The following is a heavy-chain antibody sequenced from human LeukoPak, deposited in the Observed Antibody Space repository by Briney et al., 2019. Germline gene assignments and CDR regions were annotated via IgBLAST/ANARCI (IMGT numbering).Heavy chain of an antibody. CDR3: ARDRSRTTTFLETPWFDP. D-gene: IGHD1-14*01. J-gene: IGHJ5*02. CDR2: ISSSSSYI. V-gene: IGHV3-21*01. Sequence: GGSLRLSCAASGFTFSSYSMNWVRQARGKGLEWVSSISSSSSYIYYADSVKGRFTISRDNAKNSLYLQMNSLRAEDTAVYYCARDRSRTTTFLETPWFDPWGQGTLVTVSS. CDR1: GFTFSSYS.